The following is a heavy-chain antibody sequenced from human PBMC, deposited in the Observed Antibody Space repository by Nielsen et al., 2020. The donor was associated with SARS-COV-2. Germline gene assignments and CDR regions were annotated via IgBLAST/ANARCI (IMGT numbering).Heavy chain of an antibody. CDR3: ARSSSFDGMDV. Sequence: KVSCKASGGTFSSYAISWVRQMPGKGLEWMGIIYPGDSDTRYSPSFQGQVTISADKSISTAYLQWSSLKASDTAMYYCARSSSFDGMDVWGQGTTVTVSS. J-gene: IGHJ6*02. V-gene: IGHV5-51*01. D-gene: IGHD6-13*01. CDR1: GGTFSSYA. CDR2: IYPGDSDT.